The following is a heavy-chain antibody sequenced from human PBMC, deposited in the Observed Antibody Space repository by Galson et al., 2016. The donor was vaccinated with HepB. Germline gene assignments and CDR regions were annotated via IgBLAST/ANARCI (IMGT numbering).Heavy chain of an antibody. D-gene: IGHD3-10*01. V-gene: IGHV1-69*06. Sequence: SVKVSCKASGGTFSSYAFSWVRQAPGQGLEWMGGITPIFRTTDYAQKFRGRVTITADTSTSTAYMELRSLRSEDTAMYYCAREGAYYGSGSYYNPGEYWGQGTLVTVSS. CDR3: AREGAYYGSGSYYNPGEY. CDR1: GGTFSSYA. CDR2: ITPIFRTT. J-gene: IGHJ4*02.